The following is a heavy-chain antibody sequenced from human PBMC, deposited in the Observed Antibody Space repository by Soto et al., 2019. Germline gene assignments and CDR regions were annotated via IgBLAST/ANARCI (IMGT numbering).Heavy chain of an antibody. CDR1: GGTFSSYA. D-gene: IGHD3-22*01. CDR2: IIPIFGTA. Sequence: ASVKVSCKASGGTFSSYAISWVRQAPGQGLEWMGGIIPIFGTANYAQKFQGRVTITADESTSTAYMELSSLRSGDTAVYYCAREYYYDTGGWFDPWGQGTLVTVSS. J-gene: IGHJ5*02. V-gene: IGHV1-69*13. CDR3: AREYYYDTGGWFDP.